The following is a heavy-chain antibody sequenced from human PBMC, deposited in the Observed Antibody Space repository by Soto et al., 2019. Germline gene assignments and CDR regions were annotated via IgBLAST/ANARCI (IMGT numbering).Heavy chain of an antibody. J-gene: IGHJ6*03. Sequence: PSETLSLTCAVYGGSFSGYYWSWIRQPPGKGLERIGEINHSGSTNYNPSIKSRNNITVDTSKNQFSMKLRSVTAADTAVYYCARGRGIFGVVIDYYYYYYMDVWGKGTTVT. CDR3: ARGRGIFGVVIDYYYYYYMDV. CDR2: INHSGST. CDR1: GGSFSGYY. D-gene: IGHD3-3*01. V-gene: IGHV4-34*01.